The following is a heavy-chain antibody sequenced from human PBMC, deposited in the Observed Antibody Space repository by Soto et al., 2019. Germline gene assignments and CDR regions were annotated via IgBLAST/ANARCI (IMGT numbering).Heavy chain of an antibody. CDR3: ARRHLYYYGLEV. J-gene: IGHJ6*04. CDR1: GGSITTAGYS. Sequence: SETLSLTCTVSGGSITTAGYSWSWIRQPPGKALGRIGYVYHMGNAYNKPSLKRRVNISLDRSKNQFSLKINSVTAAETALYYCARRHLYYYGLEVWGKGTTVS. V-gene: IGHV4-30-2*01. CDR2: VYHMGNA.